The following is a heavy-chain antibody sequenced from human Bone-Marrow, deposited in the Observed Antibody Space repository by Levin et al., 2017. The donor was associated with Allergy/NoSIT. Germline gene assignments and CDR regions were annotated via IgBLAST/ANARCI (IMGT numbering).Heavy chain of an antibody. CDR3: AKEVAISGTGFVDH. CDR2: IKGGGDGT. J-gene: IGHJ4*02. CDR1: GFTFSSYA. Sequence: GESLKISCAASGFTFSSYAMAWVRQAPGKGLEWVSSIKGGGDGTYYADAVKGRFTISRDNSRNTLYLQMNSLRAEDTALYYCAKEVAISGTGFVDHWGQGTLVTVSS. D-gene: IGHD2-8*02. V-gene: IGHV3-23*01.